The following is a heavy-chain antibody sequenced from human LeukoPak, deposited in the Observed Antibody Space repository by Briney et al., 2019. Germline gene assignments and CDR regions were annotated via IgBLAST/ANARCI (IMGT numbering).Heavy chain of an antibody. D-gene: IGHD3-3*01. V-gene: IGHV3-30*02. CDR2: IRYDGADK. CDR3: AKEFLERLHLDY. J-gene: IGHJ4*02. CDR1: GFNFGAYG. Sequence: GGSLRLSCAASGFNFGAYGMHWVCQAPGKGLEWVAFIRYDGADKYYADSVRGRFTISRDDSDKTLYLRMNSLRTEDTAVYYCAKEFLERLHLDYWGQGTLVSVSS.